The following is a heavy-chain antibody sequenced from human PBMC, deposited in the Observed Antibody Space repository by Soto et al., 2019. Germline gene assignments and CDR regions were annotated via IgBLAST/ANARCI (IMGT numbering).Heavy chain of an antibody. J-gene: IGHJ6*04. Sequence: SETLSLTCTVSGGSISSYYWSWIRQPPGKGLEWIGYIYYSGSTNYNPSLKSRVTISVDTSKNRFSLKLSSVTAADTAVYYCARLKAIFGVVILDVWGKGTTVTVSS. D-gene: IGHD3-3*01. CDR2: IYYSGST. CDR1: GGSISSYY. V-gene: IGHV4-59*08. CDR3: ARLKAIFGVVILDV.